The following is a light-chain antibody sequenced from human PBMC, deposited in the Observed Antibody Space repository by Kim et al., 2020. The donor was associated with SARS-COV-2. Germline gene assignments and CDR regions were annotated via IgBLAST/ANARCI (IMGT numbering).Light chain of an antibody. CDR2: LNSDGSH. Sequence: VKLPCTLSSGHSTYAIAWHQQQPEKGPRYLMKLNSDGSHSKGDGIPDRFSGSSSGAERYLTISSLQSEDEADYYCQTWGTGIHVVFGGGTQLTVL. CDR3: QTWGTGIHVV. V-gene: IGLV4-69*01. CDR1: SGHSTYA. J-gene: IGLJ2*01.